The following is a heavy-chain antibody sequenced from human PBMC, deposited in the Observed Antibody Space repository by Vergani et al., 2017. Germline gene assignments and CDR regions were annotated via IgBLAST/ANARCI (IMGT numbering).Heavy chain of an antibody. CDR1: GFTLSNYD. J-gene: IGHJ4*02. CDR2: IQFDGSNQ. D-gene: IGHD3-16*01. Sequence: QVQLVESGGGVVQRGGSLRLSCATSGFTLSNYDMQWIRQGPGKGLEFVAFIQFDGSNQYYADSVKGRLTLSRDFSKKTLYLQMNSLRTDDTATYYCAKHFRGWGMDYWGQGTQFIVSS. V-gene: IGHV3-30*02. CDR3: AKHFRGWGMDY.